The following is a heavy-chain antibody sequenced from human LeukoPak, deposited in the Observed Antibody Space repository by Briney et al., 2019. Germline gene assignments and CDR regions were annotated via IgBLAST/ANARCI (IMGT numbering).Heavy chain of an antibody. CDR3: AKDPTAMVTFPDY. V-gene: IGHV3-7*01. Sequence: GGSLRLSCAASGFTFSSYWMSWVRQAPGKGLEWVANIKQDGSEKYYADSVKGRFTISRDNSKNTLYLQMNSLRAEDTAVYYCAKDPTAMVTFPDYWGQGTLVTVFS. CDR2: IKQDGSEK. CDR1: GFTFSSYW. J-gene: IGHJ4*02. D-gene: IGHD5-18*01.